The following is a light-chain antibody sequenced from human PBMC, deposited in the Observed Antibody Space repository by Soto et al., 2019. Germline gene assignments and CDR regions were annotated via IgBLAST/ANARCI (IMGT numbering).Light chain of an antibody. J-gene: IGLJ1*01. CDR2: DVS. Sequence: QSVLTQPASVSGSPGQSITISCTGTSSDVGGYNYVSWYQQHPGKAPKLMIYDVSDRPSGVSNRFSASKSGNTASLTISGLRAEDEANYYFCSYTSSTPPWVFGTGTKVTVL. V-gene: IGLV2-14*03. CDR1: SSDVGGYNY. CDR3: CSYTSSTPPWV.